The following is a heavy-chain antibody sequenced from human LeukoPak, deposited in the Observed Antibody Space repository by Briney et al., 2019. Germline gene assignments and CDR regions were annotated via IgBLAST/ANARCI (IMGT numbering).Heavy chain of an antibody. CDR3: ARGQEYYDILTGRTLDAFDI. Sequence: SETLSLTCTVSGGSISSYYWSWIRQPPGKGLEWIGYIYYSGSTNYNPSLKSRVTISVDTSKNQFSLKLSSVTAADTAVYYCARGQEYYDILTGRTLDAFDIWGQGTMVTVSS. CDR2: IYYSGST. D-gene: IGHD3-9*01. J-gene: IGHJ3*02. CDR1: GGSISSYY. V-gene: IGHV4-59*01.